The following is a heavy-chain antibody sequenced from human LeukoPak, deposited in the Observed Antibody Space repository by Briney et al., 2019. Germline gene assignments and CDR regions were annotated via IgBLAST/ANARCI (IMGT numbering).Heavy chain of an antibody. J-gene: IGHJ4*02. D-gene: IGHD3-3*01. Sequence: PGGSLRLSCAASGFTVSSIYMSWVRQAPGKGLEWVSVIYSGGNTYYADSVKGRFIISRDNAKNSLYLQMNSLRAEDTGVYYCARGLRYTILGGDYYWGQGTLLTVSS. CDR2: IYSGGNT. CDR1: GFTVSSIY. V-gene: IGHV3-66*01. CDR3: ARGLRYTILGGDYY.